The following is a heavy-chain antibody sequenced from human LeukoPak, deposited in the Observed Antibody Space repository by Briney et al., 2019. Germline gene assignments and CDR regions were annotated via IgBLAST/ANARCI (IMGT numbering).Heavy chain of an antibody. J-gene: IGHJ4*02. Sequence: GGSLRLSCAASGFTFSSYAMSWVRQAPGKGLEWVSAISGSGGSTYYADSVKGRFTISRDNSKNTLYLQMNTLRAEDTAVYYCAKARVAGTWGFDYWGQGTLVTVSS. CDR2: ISGSGGST. V-gene: IGHV3-23*01. D-gene: IGHD6-19*01. CDR3: AKARVAGTWGFDY. CDR1: GFTFSSYA.